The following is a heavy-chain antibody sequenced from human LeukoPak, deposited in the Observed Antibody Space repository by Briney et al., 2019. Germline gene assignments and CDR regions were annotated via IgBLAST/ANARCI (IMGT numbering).Heavy chain of an antibody. D-gene: IGHD4-23*01. CDR3: ASGGAYAMAV. J-gene: IGHJ6*02. CDR2: INNDASRT. CDR1: GFAFSRSW. Sequence: GGSLRLSCAASGFAFSRSWIHWVRQAPGKGLVWVSHINNDASRTTYADSVWGRFTISRDNAKNTVSLQMNSLRAEDTAVYYCASGGAYAMAVWGQGTTVTVSS. V-gene: IGHV3-74*01.